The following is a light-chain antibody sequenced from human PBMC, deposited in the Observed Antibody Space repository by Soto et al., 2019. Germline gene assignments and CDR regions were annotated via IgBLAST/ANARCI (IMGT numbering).Light chain of an antibody. V-gene: IGLV1-51*01. CDR3: AAWDSRLSAVL. Sequence: QSVLTQPPSVSAAPGQKVTILCSGDSSNIGTSFVSWYQQVPGTAPRLLIYDNNKRHSEIPDRFSASKSGASASLHITGLQTGDEADYHCAAWDSRLSAVLFGGGTKVTVL. CDR2: DNN. J-gene: IGLJ2*01. CDR1: SSNIGTSF.